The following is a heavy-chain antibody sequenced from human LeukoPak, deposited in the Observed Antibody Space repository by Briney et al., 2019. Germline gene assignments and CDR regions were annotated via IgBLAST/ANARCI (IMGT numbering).Heavy chain of an antibody. CDR1: GGSFSGYY. J-gene: IGHJ5*02. Sequence: SETLSLTCAVYGGSFSGYYWSWIRQPPGKGLEWIGEINHSGSTNYNPSLKSRVTISVDTSKNQFSLKLSSVTAADTAVYYCARERVEYSSGSNWFDPWGQGTLVTVSS. CDR3: ARERVEYSSGSNWFDP. CDR2: INHSGST. D-gene: IGHD3-10*01. V-gene: IGHV4-34*01.